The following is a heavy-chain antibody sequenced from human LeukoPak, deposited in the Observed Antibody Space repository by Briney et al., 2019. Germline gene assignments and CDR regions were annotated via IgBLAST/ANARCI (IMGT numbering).Heavy chain of an antibody. CDR3: ARGPTQRYNWNGGEDY. CDR2: IYPGDSDT. CDR1: GYSFTSYW. J-gene: IGHJ4*02. D-gene: IGHD1-1*01. V-gene: IGHV5-51*01. Sequence: RGESLKISCKGSGYSFTSYWIGWVRQMPGKGQGWMGIIYPGDSDTRYSPSFQGQVTISADKSISTAYLQWSSLKASDTAMYYCARGPTQRYNWNGGEDYWGQGTLVTVSS.